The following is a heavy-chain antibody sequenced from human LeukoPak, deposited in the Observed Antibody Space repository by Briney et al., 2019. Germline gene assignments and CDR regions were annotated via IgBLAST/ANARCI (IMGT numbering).Heavy chain of an antibody. CDR2: TNQYGSEE. J-gene: IGHJ4*02. CDR1: GFTFSNYW. CDR3: VRDGGVSGYDLLDY. D-gene: IGHD5-12*01. Sequence: PGGSLRLSCAASGFTFSNYWMTWVRQAPGKGLDWVAHTNQYGSEEHYMDSVKGQFTISRDNAKNSLAVQMNSLRDEDRAVYYCVRDGGVSGYDLLDYWGQGTLVTVSS. V-gene: IGHV3-7*01.